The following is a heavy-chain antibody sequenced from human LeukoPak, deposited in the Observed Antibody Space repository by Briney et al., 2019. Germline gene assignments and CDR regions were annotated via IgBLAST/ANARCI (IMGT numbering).Heavy chain of an antibody. Sequence: GASVKVSCKASGGTFSSYAISWVRQAPGQGLEWMGRIIPILGIANYAQKFQGRVTITADKSTGTAYMELSSLRSEDTAVYYCARLVAAAGTDYYYYGMDVWGQGTTVTVSS. CDR3: ARLVAAAGTDYYYYGMDV. CDR2: IIPILGIA. J-gene: IGHJ6*02. CDR1: GGTFSSYA. D-gene: IGHD6-13*01. V-gene: IGHV1-69*04.